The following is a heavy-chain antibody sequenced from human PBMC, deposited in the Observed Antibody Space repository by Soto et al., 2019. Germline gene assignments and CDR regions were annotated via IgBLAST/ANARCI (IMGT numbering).Heavy chain of an antibody. CDR2: ISSSSSTI. D-gene: IGHD5-18*01. J-gene: IGHJ4*02. V-gene: IGHV3-48*01. CDR3: ARDYSSYGPFDY. CDR1: GFSLSSYS. Sequence: GXSLRLSCAASGFSLSSYSMNWFRQAPGKGLEWVSYISSSSSTIYYADSVKGRFTISRDNAKNSLYLQMNSLRAEDTAVYYCARDYSSYGPFDYWGQGTLVTVSS.